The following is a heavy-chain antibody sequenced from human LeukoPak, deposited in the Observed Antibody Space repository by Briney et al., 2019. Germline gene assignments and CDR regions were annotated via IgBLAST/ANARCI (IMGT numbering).Heavy chain of an antibody. CDR2: IYYSGST. Sequence: SETLSLTCAVYGGSFSGYYWSWIRQHPGKGLEWIGYIYYSGSTYYNPSLKSRVTISVDTSKNQFSLKLSPVTAADTAVYYCARERGYSGYGHFDYWGQGTLVTVSS. D-gene: IGHD5-12*01. J-gene: IGHJ4*02. CDR1: GGSFSGYY. CDR3: ARERGYSGYGHFDY. V-gene: IGHV4-31*11.